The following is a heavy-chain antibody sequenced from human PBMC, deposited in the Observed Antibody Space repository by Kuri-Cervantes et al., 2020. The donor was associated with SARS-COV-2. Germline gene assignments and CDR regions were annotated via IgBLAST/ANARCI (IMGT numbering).Heavy chain of an antibody. CDR1: GFTFSSYA. Sequence: GESLKISCAASGFTFSSYAMSWVRQAPGKGLEWVSAISGSGGSTYYADSVKGRFTISRDNSKNTLYLQMNSLRAEDTAVYYCAKGGYCSSTSCYSYYYYYGMDVWGQGTTVTVSS. CDR3: AKGGYCSSTSCYSYYYYYGMDV. CDR2: ISGSGGST. V-gene: IGHV3-23*01. D-gene: IGHD2-2*01. J-gene: IGHJ6*02.